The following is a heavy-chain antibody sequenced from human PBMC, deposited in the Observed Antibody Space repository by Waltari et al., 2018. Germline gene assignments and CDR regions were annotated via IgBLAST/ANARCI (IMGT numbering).Heavy chain of an antibody. D-gene: IGHD3-3*01. CDR1: GGSISSYY. CDR3: ARAITIFGVVSYGMDV. Sequence: QVQLQESGPGLVKPSETLSLTCTVSGGSISSYYWSWIRQPPGKGLEWIGYIYYSGSTNYNPSLKSRVTISVDTSKNQFSLKLSSVTAADTAVYYCARAITIFGVVSYGMDVWGQGTTVTVSS. J-gene: IGHJ6*02. V-gene: IGHV4-59*01. CDR2: IYYSGST.